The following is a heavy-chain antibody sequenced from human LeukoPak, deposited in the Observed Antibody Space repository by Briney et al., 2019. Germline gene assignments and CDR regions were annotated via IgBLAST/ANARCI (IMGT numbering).Heavy chain of an antibody. V-gene: IGHV3-64D*06. CDR3: VKDGLAFCGGDCYSYFDY. D-gene: IGHD2-21*02. CDR1: GFTFSVYA. J-gene: IGHJ4*02. CDR2: IISNGGST. Sequence: GGSLRLSCSASGFTFSVYAIRWVRQAPGKGLEYVSTIISNGGSTYYADSVKGRFTISRDNSKNTVSLQMSSLRAEDTALYYCVKDGLAFCGGDCYSYFDYWGQGTLVTVSS.